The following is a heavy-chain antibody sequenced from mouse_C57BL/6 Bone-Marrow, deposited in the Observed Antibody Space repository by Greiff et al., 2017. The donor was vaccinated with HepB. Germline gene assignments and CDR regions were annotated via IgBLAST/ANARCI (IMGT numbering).Heavy chain of an antibody. D-gene: IGHD2-3*01. Sequence: QVTLKVCGPGILQSSQTLSLTCSFSGFSLSTSGMGVSWLRQPSGKGLEWLAYIYWDDDKRYNPSLKSRLTISKDTSSNQVFLKITSVDTADTATYYCARSNGYSWYFDVWGTGTTVTVSS. CDR3: ARSNGYSWYFDV. V-gene: IGHV8-12*01. CDR1: GFSLSTSGMG. J-gene: IGHJ1*03. CDR2: IYWDDDK.